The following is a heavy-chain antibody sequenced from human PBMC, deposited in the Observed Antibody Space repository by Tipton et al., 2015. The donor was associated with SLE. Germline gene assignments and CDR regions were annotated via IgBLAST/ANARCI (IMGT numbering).Heavy chain of an antibody. J-gene: IGHJ3*02. D-gene: IGHD3-22*01. Sequence: QVQLVQSGAEVKKPGASVKVSCKASGYTSTGYYMHWVRQAPGQGLEWMGWINPNSGGTNYAQKFQGRVTMTRDTSISTAYMELSRLRSDDTAVYYCAILHYYDSPLYAFDIWGQGTMVTVSS. CDR1: GYTSTGYY. CDR2: INPNSGGT. V-gene: IGHV1-2*02. CDR3: AILHYYDSPLYAFDI.